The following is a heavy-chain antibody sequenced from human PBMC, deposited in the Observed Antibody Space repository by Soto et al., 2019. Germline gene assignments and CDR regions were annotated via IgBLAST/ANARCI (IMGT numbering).Heavy chain of an antibody. J-gene: IGHJ4*02. CDR1: GFTFSRYA. Sequence: PGGSLRLSCAASGFTFSRYAVSWVRQAPGKGLEWVSAISGSGGSTYFRDTVRGRFTISRDNSKNTLYLQMDSLRAEDTAVYYCGKDSISSDGGYYLYYFDSWGQGTMVTVYS. V-gene: IGHV3-23*01. CDR3: GKDSISSDGGYYLYYFDS. CDR2: ISGSGGST. D-gene: IGHD3-22*01.